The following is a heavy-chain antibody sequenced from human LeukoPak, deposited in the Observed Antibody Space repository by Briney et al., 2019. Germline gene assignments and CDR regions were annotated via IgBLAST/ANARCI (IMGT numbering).Heavy chain of an antibody. V-gene: IGHV3-7*03. CDR2: IKQDGSEK. J-gene: IGHJ3*02. CDR3: ARNTNYYDSSGYAFDI. Sequence: PGGSLRLSCAASGFTFSSYWMTWVRQAPGKGLEWVANIKQDGSEKYYVDSVMGRFTISRDNAMDSLYLQLNSLRVEDTAVYYCARNTNYYDSSGYAFDIWGQGTMVTVSS. D-gene: IGHD3-22*01. CDR1: GFTFSSYW.